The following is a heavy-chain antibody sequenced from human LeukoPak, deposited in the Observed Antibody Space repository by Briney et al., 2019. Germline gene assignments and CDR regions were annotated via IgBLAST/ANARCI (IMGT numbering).Heavy chain of an antibody. J-gene: IGHJ6*03. CDR1: GFTFSSYA. CDR2: ISGSGGST. V-gene: IGHV3-23*01. D-gene: IGHD6-6*01. CDR3: AKYPTSYSSSSNYYYYYYMDV. Sequence: GGSLRLSCAASGFTFSSYAMSWVRQAPGKGLEWVSAISGSGGSTYYADSVKGRFTISRDNSKSTLYLQMNSLRAEDTAVYYCAKYPTSYSSSSNYYYYYYMDVWGKGTTVTVSS.